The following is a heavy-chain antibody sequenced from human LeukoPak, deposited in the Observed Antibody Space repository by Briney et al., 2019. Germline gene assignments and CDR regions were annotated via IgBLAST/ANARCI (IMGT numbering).Heavy chain of an antibody. J-gene: IGHJ4*02. CDR2: IWYDGSNR. Sequence: PWGSLRLSCAASGFIFSYYGMHWVRQAPGKGLEWVAVIWYDGSNRYYADSLKGRFTISRDNSKNTLYLQMNSLTADDTAVYYCARDPLGVLSYFDYWGQGTLVTVSS. CDR3: ARDPLGVLSYFDY. D-gene: IGHD3-16*01. CDR1: GFIFSYYG. V-gene: IGHV3-33*01.